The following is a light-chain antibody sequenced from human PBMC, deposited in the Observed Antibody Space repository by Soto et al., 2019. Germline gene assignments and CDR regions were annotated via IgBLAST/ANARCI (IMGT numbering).Light chain of an antibody. CDR2: DAS. CDR1: QTVRNNY. CDR3: QQYGSSGT. J-gene: IGKJ1*01. V-gene: IGKV3-20*01. Sequence: EIVLTQSPGTLSFSPGERATLSCRASQTVRNNYFAWYQQKPGQAPRLLIYDASSRATGIPDRFSGGGSGTDFTLTISRLEPEDFAVYYCQQYGSSGTFGQGTKWIS.